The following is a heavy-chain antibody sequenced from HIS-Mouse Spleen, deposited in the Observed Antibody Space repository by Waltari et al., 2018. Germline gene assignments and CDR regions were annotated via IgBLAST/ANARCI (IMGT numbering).Heavy chain of an antibody. J-gene: IGHJ4*02. D-gene: IGHD6-19*01. CDR1: GFSLSTSGMC. Sequence: QVTLRESGPALVKPTQTLTLTCTFSGFSLSTSGMCVSWIRQPPGKALEWLARMYWGYDKYYSTSLKTKLTISKETSQKQGGLKMTKMDPVETATYYCARIAEGYSSGWYAFDYWGQGTLVTVSS. CDR2: MYWGYDK. CDR3: ARIAEGYSSGWYAFDY. V-gene: IGHV2-70*15.